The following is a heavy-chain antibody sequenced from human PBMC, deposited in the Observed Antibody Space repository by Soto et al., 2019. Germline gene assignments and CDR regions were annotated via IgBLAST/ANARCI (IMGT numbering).Heavy chain of an antibody. CDR2: IYHSGTP. Sequence: QVQLQESGPGLVKPSGTLSLTCAVSGGSITSTNWWSWVRQPPGKGLEWIGEIYHSGTPNYNPSPKSCATRSVGRSKTQSSLKVPSVTAADTAVYYCAKDRGIGAAGSWGQGALVTVSS. CDR3: AKDRGIGAAGS. V-gene: IGHV4-4*02. CDR1: GGSITSTNW. D-gene: IGHD6-13*01. J-gene: IGHJ5*02.